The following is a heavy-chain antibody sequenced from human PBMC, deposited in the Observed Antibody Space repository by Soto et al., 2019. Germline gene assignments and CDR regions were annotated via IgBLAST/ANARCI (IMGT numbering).Heavy chain of an antibody. V-gene: IGHV4-59*01. J-gene: IGHJ6*02. CDR2: IYYSGST. CDR3: ARGPLYSSGWYVNYYYGMDV. CDR1: GGSISSYY. Sequence: SETLSLTCTVSGGSISSYYWSWIRQPPGQGLEWIGYIYYSGSTNYNPSLKSRVTISVDTSKIQFSLKLSSVTAADTAVYYCARGPLYSSGWYVNYYYGMDVWGQGTTVTVSS. D-gene: IGHD6-19*01.